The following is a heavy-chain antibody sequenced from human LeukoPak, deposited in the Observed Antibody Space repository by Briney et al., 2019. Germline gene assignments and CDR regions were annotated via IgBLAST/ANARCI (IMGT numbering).Heavy chain of an antibody. V-gene: IGHV1-46*03. D-gene: IGHD1-26*01. CDR2: INPSGGST. J-gene: IGHJ3*02. CDR3: TASIELYDAFDI. Sequence: ASVKVSCKASGYTFTSYYMHWVRQAPGQGLEWMGIINPSGGSTSYAQKFQGRVTMTRDTSTSTVYMELSSLRSEDTAVYYCTASIELYDAFDIWGQGTMVTVSS. CDR1: GYTFTSYY.